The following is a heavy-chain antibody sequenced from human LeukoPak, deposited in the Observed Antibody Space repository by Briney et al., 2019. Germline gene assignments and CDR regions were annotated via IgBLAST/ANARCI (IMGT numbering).Heavy chain of an antibody. Sequence: ASVKVSCKASGYTFTGYYMHWVRQAPGQGLEWMGWINPNSSGTNYAQKFQGRVTMTTDTSTSTAYMELRSLRSDDTAVYYCARDRVTYDYVWGSYRFGYFDYWGQGTLVTVSS. CDR1: GYTFTGYY. D-gene: IGHD3-16*02. J-gene: IGHJ4*02. CDR2: INPNSSGT. V-gene: IGHV1-2*02. CDR3: ARDRVTYDYVWGSYRFGYFDY.